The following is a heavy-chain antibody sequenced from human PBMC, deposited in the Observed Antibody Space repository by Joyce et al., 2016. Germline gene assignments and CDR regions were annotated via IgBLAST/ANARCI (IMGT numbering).Heavy chain of an antibody. J-gene: IGHJ4*02. CDR3: AADVAEVGFGELDH. CDR2: IKSKTSGETT. D-gene: IGHD3-10*01. CDR1: GFTFNVAW. Sequence: EVQVAEYGGGLVKPGGSLRLSCAASGFTFNVAWMTWVRQAPGKGWEWVGRIKSKTSGETTEYAAPVKGRFTISRDDSKNTVSLQMNGLRTEDTAVYFCAADVAEVGFGELDHWGQGTLVTVSS. V-gene: IGHV3-15*01.